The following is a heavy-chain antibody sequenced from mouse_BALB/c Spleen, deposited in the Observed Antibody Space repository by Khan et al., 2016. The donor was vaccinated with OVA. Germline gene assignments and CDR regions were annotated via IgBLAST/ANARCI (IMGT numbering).Heavy chain of an antibody. CDR1: GYSITSGYV. CDR2: ISYSGVT. J-gene: IGHJ2*01. CDR3: ARGTYYGYYFDY. Sequence: EVQLQESGPGLVKPSQSLSLTCTVSGYSITSGYVWNWIRQFPGNKLEWMGYISYSGVTSYTPSFKSRISITRDTSKNQFFLQLNSVTTEDTATYYCARGTYYGYYFDYWGQGTTLTVSS. D-gene: IGHD1-1*01. V-gene: IGHV3-2*02.